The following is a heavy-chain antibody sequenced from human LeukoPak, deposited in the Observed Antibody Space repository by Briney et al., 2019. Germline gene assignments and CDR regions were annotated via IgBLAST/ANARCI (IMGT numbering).Heavy chain of an antibody. V-gene: IGHV4-34*01. CDR3: ASGVVGFVKTRDY. Sequence: KSSETLSLTCAVYGGSFSGYYWSWIRQPPGKGLERIGEINHSGSTNYNPSLKSRVTISVDTSKNQFSLKLSSVTAADTAVYYCASGVVGFVKTRDYWGQGTLVTVSS. J-gene: IGHJ4*02. CDR2: INHSGST. D-gene: IGHD2-15*01. CDR1: GGSFSGYY.